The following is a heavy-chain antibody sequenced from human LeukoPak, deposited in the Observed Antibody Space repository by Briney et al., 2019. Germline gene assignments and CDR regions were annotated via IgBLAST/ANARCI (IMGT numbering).Heavy chain of an antibody. CDR2: IYSGGST. J-gene: IGHJ4*02. Sequence: GGSLRLSCAASGFTVSSNFMSWVRQAPGKGLECVSVIYSGGSTSYADSVKGRFTISRDNSKNTLYLQMSPLRAEDTAVYYCARGRLGSPFPSDYWGQGTLVTVSS. CDR3: ARGRLGSPFPSDY. V-gene: IGHV3-53*01. CDR1: GFTVSSNF.